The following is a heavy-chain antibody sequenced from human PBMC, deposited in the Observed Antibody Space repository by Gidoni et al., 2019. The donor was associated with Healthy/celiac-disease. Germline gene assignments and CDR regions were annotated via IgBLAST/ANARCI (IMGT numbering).Heavy chain of an antibody. CDR3: ARVVYCRSTSCYINYYYYMDV. D-gene: IGHD2-2*02. Sequence: EVQLVASGGGVVRPGGCLRLSCAASGFTFDDSGMRWVLQAPGNGLEWVSCINWNGGSTGYADAGKGRFTISRDNAKNSLYLQMNSLRAEDTALYYCARVVYCRSTSCYINYYYYMDVWGKGTTVTVSS. CDR1: GFTFDDSG. CDR2: INWNGGST. V-gene: IGHV3-20*04. J-gene: IGHJ6*03.